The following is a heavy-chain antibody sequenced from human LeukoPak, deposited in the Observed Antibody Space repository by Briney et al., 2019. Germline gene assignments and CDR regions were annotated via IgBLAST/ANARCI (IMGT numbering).Heavy chain of an antibody. CDR3: ARAPYYGGNVGFDY. D-gene: IGHD4-23*01. V-gene: IGHV3-74*01. CDR2: INSDGSST. Sequence: GGSLRLSCAASGFTFSSYWMHWVRQAPGKGLVWVSRINSDGSSTSYADSVKGRFTISRHNAKNTLYLQMNSLRAEHTAVYYCARAPYYGGNVGFDYWGQGTLVTVSS. CDR1: GFTFSSYW. J-gene: IGHJ4*02.